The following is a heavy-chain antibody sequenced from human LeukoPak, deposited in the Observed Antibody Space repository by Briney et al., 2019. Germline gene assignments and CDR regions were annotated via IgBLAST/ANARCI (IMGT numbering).Heavy chain of an antibody. J-gene: IGHJ4*02. CDR1: GFTFSSYA. D-gene: IGHD6-6*01. V-gene: IGHV3-30-3*01. CDR2: ISYDGSNK. CDR3: ARERGKSSSDDY. Sequence: GGSLRLSCAASGFTFSSYAMHWVRQAPGKGLEWVAVISYDGSNKYYADSVKGRFTISRDNSKNTLYLQMNSLRGEDTAVYYCARERGKSSSDDYWGQGTLVTVSS.